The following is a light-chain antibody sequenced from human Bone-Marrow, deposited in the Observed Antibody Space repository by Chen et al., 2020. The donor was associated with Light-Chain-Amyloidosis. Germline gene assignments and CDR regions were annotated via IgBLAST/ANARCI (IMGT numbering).Light chain of an antibody. CDR2: DDS. Sequence: SYVLTQPSSVSVAPGQTATIAWGGNNIGSTSVHWYQQTPGQAPLLVVYDDSDRPSGIPGRLAGSNSGNPATLTISRVEAGEEADYDCQVWDRSRDRPVFGGGTKLTVL. V-gene: IGLV3-21*02. CDR3: QVWDRSRDRPV. J-gene: IGLJ3*02. CDR1: NIGSTS.